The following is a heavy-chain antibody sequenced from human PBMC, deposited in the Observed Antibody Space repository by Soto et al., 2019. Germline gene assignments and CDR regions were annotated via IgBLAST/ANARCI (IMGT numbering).Heavy chain of an antibody. CDR1: GFTFSSYA. V-gene: IGHV3-23*01. J-gene: IGHJ6*03. Sequence: GGSLRLSCAASGFTFSSYAMSWVRQAPGKGLEWVSAISGSGGSTYYADSVKGRFTISRDNSKNTLYLQMNSLRAEDTAVYYCAGKGTDVSYYYYMDVWGQGTMVTVSS. CDR2: ISGSGGST. CDR3: AGKGTDVSYYYYMDV.